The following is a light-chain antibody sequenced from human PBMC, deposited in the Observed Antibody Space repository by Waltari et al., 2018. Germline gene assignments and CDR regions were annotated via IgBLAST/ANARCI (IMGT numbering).Light chain of an antibody. Sequence: QSALTQPASVSGSPGQSITISCPGTSSDVGGYNYVSWYQHHPGKAPKHIIYDVSRWPSGVSNRFSGSKSGNTASLTISGLQAEDDADYYCSSYAGYSAVVFGGGTKVTVL. CDR3: SSYAGYSAVV. V-gene: IGLV2-14*03. CDR2: DVS. J-gene: IGLJ2*01. CDR1: SSDVGGYNY.